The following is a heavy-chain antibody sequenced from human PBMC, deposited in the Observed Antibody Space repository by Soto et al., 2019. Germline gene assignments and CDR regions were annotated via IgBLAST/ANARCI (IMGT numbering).Heavy chain of an antibody. CDR1: GFTFSSYS. D-gene: IGHD2-2*01. J-gene: IGHJ6*03. V-gene: IGHV3-48*01. Sequence: GGSLRLSCAASGFTFSSYSMNCVRQAPGKGLEWVSYISSSSSTIYYADSVKGRFTISRDNAKNSLYLQMNSLRAEDTAVYYCARVPLADIVVVPAAIYYMDGWGKGTTVTVS. CDR2: ISSSSSTI. CDR3: ARVPLADIVVVPAAIYYMDG.